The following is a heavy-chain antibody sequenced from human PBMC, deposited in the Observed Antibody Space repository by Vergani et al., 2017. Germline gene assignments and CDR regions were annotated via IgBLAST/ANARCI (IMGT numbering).Heavy chain of an antibody. D-gene: IGHD3-22*01. CDR1: GFTFDDYA. CDR3: AKGPPYYYDSSGFHYGMDV. V-gene: IGHV3-43D*04. Sequence: EVQLLESGGGLAQPGGSLRLSCAASGFTFDDYAMHWVRQAPGKGLEWVSLISWDGGSTYYADSVKGRFTISRDNSKNSLYLQMNSLRAEDTALYYCAKGPPYYYDSSGFHYGMDVWGQGTTVTVSS. J-gene: IGHJ6*02. CDR2: ISWDGGST.